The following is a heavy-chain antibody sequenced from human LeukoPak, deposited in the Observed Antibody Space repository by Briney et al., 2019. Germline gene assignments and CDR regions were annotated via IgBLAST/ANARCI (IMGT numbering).Heavy chain of an antibody. Sequence: PGGSLRLSCAASGFTFSDYYMSWIRQAPGKGLEWVSYISSSGSTIYYADSVKGRFTISRDNAKNSLYLQMNSLRAEDTAVYYCARDQGSYGDCGSGYYYGMDVWGQGTTVTVSS. CDR3: ARDQGSYGDCGSGYYYGMDV. CDR2: ISSSGSTI. J-gene: IGHJ6*02. CDR1: GFTFSDYY. D-gene: IGHD4-17*01. V-gene: IGHV3-11*01.